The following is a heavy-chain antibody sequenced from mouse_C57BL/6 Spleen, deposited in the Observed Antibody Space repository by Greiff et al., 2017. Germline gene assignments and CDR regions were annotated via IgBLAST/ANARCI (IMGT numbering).Heavy chain of an antibody. CDR1: GFNIKDDY. V-gene: IGHV14-4*01. Sequence: EVQLQQSGAELVRPGASVKLSCTASGFNIKDDYMHWVKQRPEQGLEWIGWIAPANGDTEYASKFQGKATITADTSSNTAYLQLSSLTSEDTAVYYCTTGDSFAYWGQGTLVTVSA. CDR3: TTGDSFAY. D-gene: IGHD3-3*01. J-gene: IGHJ3*01. CDR2: IAPANGDT.